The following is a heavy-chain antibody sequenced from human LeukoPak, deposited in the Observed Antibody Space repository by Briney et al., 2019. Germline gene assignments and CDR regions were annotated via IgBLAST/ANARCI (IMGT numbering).Heavy chain of an antibody. V-gene: IGHV3-23*01. J-gene: IGHJ4*02. CDR1: GFTFSSYG. D-gene: IGHD1-26*01. CDR2: MSGSGGTT. CDR3: AKDRLGATLYFDD. Sequence: GGSLRLSCAASGFTFSSYGMSWVRQAPGKGLEWVSAMSGSGGTTYYADSVKGRLTISRDNSKNTLYPQMNSLRAEDTAVYYCAKDRLGATLYFDDWGQGTLVTVSS.